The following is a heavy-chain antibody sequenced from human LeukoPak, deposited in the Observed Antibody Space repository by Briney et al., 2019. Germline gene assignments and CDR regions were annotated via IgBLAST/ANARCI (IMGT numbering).Heavy chain of an antibody. J-gene: IGHJ4*02. D-gene: IGHD1-7*01. Sequence: SETLSLTCTVSGGSISTITYYWGWIRQPPGKGLEWVGHMYYRGNTFYNPSLKSRVTISVDTSKNQFSLKLRSVTAADTAVYYCARLYGNYQNYFDYWGQGTRVTVSS. CDR2: MYYRGNT. CDR3: ARLYGNYQNYFDY. V-gene: IGHV4-39*07. CDR1: GGSISTITYY.